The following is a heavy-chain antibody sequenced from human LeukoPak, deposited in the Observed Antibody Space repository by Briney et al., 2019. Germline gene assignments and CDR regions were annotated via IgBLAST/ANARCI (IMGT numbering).Heavy chain of an antibody. J-gene: IGHJ3*02. CDR1: GYTFTSYY. D-gene: IGHD1-26*01. V-gene: IGHV1-46*01. Sequence: GASVKVSCKASGYTFTSYYMHWVRQAPGQGLEWMGIINPSGGSTSYAQKFQGRVTMTRDTSTSTVYMELSSLRSEDTAVYYCARDSATPIDLNAFDIWGQGTMVTVSS. CDR2: INPSGGST. CDR3: ARDSATPIDLNAFDI.